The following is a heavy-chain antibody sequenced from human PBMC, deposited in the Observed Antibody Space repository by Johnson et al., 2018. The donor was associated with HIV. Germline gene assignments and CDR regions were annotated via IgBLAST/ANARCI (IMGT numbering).Heavy chain of an antibody. Sequence: QVQLVESGGGVVQPGRSLRLSCAASGFTFSSYGMHWVRQAPGKGLEWVAFIRYDGSNKYYADSVKGRFTISRENAKNSLYLQMNSMRAGDTAVYYCAKAYSSSWYPVGIDDAFYIWGQVTMVTVSS. J-gene: IGHJ3*02. CDR3: AKAYSSSWYPVGIDDAFYI. CDR2: IRYDGSNK. D-gene: IGHD6-13*01. CDR1: GFTFSSYG. V-gene: IGHV3-33*08.